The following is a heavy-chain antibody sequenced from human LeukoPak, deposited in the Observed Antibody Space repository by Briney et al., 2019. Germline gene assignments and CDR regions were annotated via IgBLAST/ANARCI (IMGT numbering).Heavy chain of an antibody. CDR3: ARDEPPYCSSTSCSGFDP. CDR2: IYYSGST. V-gene: IGHV4-30-4*01. J-gene: IGHJ5*02. CDR1: GGSISSGDYY. Sequence: PSETLSLTCTVPGGSISSGDYYWSWIRQPPGKGLEWIGYIYYSGSTYYNPSLKSRVTISVDTSKNQFSLKLSSVTAADTAVYYCARDEPPYCSSTSCSGFDPWGQGTLVTVSS. D-gene: IGHD2-2*01.